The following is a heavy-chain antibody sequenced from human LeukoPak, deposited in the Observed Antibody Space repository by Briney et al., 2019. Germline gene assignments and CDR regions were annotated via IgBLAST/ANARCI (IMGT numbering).Heavy chain of an antibody. V-gene: IGHV3-74*01. CDR2: IXSXGTTT. D-gene: IGHD1-26*01. CDR1: GFTFSXXX. CDR3: VRESKYSGSYHEDY. Sequence: GGSLRLSCXASGFTFSXXXXXXXXXAXXXXLXXXXXIXSXGTTTTYAXXVXGRXXVXRXXAKXTVYLQMNSLRAEDTAVYYCVRESKYSGSYHEDYWGQGTLVTVSS. J-gene: IGHJ4*02.